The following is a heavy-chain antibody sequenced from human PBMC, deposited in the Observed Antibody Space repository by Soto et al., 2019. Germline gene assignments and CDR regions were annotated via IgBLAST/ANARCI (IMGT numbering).Heavy chain of an antibody. CDR2: ISGSGGST. CDR3: AKVIGRSFYYYYYLAV. D-gene: IGHD2-15*01. V-gene: IGHV3-23*01. CDR1: GFTFSSYA. J-gene: IGHJ6*03. Sequence: GGSLRLSCAASGFTFSSYAMSWVRQAPGKGLEWVSAISGSGGSTYYADSVKGRFTISRDNSKNTLYLQMNSLRAEDTAVYYCAKVIGRSFYYYYYLAVWGKGTTVTVSS.